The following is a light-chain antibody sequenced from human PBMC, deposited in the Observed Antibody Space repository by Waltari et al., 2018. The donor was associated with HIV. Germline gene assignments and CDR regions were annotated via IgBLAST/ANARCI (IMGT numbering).Light chain of an antibody. Sequence: DIQMTQSPSTLSASVGDRVTITYRASQSISTWLAWYQQKPGKAPKLMIYKASTLESVVPSRFSGSGSGTEFTLTISSLQPNDFATYYCQQYNGYPVTFGGGTKVEIK. J-gene: IGKJ4*01. CDR1: QSISTW. CDR2: KAS. V-gene: IGKV1-5*03. CDR3: QQYNGYPVT.